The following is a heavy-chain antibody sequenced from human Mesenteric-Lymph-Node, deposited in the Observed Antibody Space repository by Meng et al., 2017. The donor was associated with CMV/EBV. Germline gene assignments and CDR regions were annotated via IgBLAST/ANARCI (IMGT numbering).Heavy chain of an antibody. CDR3: ARDRRGLSRPNTFDI. D-gene: IGHD3-16*01. J-gene: IGHJ3*02. V-gene: IGHV1-2*02. CDR2: INPNSGGT. CDR1: GYSFTDYY. Sequence: ASVKVSCKTSGYSFTDYYIHWVRQAPGQGPEWMGWINPNSGGTNYAQKFQGRVTMTRDTSVSTAYMELSRLTSDDAAVYFCARDRRGLSRPNTFDIWGQGTMVTVSS.